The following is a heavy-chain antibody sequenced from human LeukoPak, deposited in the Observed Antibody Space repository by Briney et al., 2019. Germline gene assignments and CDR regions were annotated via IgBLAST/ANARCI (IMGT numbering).Heavy chain of an antibody. Sequence: GGSLRLSCAAPGFSFSSNWMGWVRQAPGKGLEWVAHIKRDGSQKYYLDSVKGRFTISRDNAKNSLYLQMNSLRVEDTAVYYCARLGLEVGGPNWFDPWGQGTLVTVLS. V-gene: IGHV3-7*01. CDR1: GFSFSSNW. CDR3: ARLGLEVGGPNWFDP. D-gene: IGHD1-1*01. CDR2: IKRDGSQK. J-gene: IGHJ5*02.